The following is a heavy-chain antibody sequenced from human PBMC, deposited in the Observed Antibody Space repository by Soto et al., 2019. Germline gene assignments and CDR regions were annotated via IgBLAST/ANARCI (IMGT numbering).Heavy chain of an antibody. D-gene: IGHD6-13*01. CDR3: ARDAIAAAVGFDY. J-gene: IGHJ4*02. V-gene: IGHV1-46*01. CDR1: GYTFTSYY. CDR2: INPSGGST. Sequence: QVQLVQSGAEVKKPGASVKVSCKASGYTFTSYYMHWVRQAPGQGLEWMGIINPSGGSTSYAQKFQGRVTMTRDTSTSTVYMELSSLRAEDTAVHYCARDAIAAAVGFDYWGQGTLVTVSS.